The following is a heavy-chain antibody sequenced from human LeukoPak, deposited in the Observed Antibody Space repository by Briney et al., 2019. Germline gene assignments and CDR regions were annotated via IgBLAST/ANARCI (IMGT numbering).Heavy chain of an antibody. V-gene: IGHV1-8*01. CDR3: VSRRKGRAYDI. CDR2: MSPNTGNT. Sequence: ASVKVSCKASGYTFTNYDINWVRQTTGQGLEWMGWMSPNTGNTGYGQKFQGRITMTRNTSISTAHMELSSLTSDDTAVYFCVSRRKGRAYDIWGQGTMVTVSS. CDR1: GYTFTNYD. J-gene: IGHJ3*02.